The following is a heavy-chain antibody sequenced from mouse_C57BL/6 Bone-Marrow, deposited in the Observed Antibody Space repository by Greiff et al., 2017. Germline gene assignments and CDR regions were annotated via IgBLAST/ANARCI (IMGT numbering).Heavy chain of an antibody. J-gene: IGHJ2*01. CDR1: GFTFSDYG. V-gene: IGHV5-15*01. Sequence: EVQVVESGGGLVQPGGSLKLSCAASGFTFSDYGMAWVRQAPRKGPEWVAFISNLAYSFSSADTVTGRFPISRENAKNTLYLEMSSVRSEDTAMYYCARHNYNNSYFDYWGQGTTLTVSS. CDR2: ISNLAYSF. D-gene: IGHD2-5*01. CDR3: ARHNYNNSYFDY.